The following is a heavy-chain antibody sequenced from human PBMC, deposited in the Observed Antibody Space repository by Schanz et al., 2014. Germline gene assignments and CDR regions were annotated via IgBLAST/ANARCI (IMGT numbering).Heavy chain of an antibody. D-gene: IGHD6-13*01. Sequence: EVQLVESGGGLVQPGGSLRLSCAASGFSFNNYWMTWFRQAAGKGLEWLANIIHDGREKFYVDSVKVRFTISRDNAKNSLYLQMDALRAEDTAVYYCARDLRNSRPSYYDHWGQGTLVTVSA. J-gene: IGHJ4*02. V-gene: IGHV3-7*01. CDR1: GFSFNNYW. CDR2: IIHDGREK. CDR3: ARDLRNSRPSYYDH.